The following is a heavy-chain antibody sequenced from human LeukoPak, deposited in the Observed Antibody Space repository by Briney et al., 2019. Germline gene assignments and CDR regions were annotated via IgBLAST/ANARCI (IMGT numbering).Heavy chain of an antibody. V-gene: IGHV3-48*03. CDR3: ARDGAMGAGPDHFDY. J-gene: IGHJ4*02. Sequence: GGSLRLSCLASGFTFNSYEMNCVRQAPGKGLEWVSYISSSGNTIYYADSVKGRFTISRDNAKNSLSLQMNSLRAEDTAVYYCARDGAMGAGPDHFDYWGQGTLVTVSS. CDR2: ISSSGNTI. D-gene: IGHD3-16*01. CDR1: GFTFNSYE.